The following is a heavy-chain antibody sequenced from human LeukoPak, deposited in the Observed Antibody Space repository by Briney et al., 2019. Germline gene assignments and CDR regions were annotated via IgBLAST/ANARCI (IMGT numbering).Heavy chain of an antibody. CDR1: GYTFTSYD. CDR3: ARAPILWFGELLSNWFDP. V-gene: IGHV1-8*01. CDR2: MNPNSGNT. D-gene: IGHD3-10*01. Sequence: ASVKVSCKASGYTFTSYDINWVRQATGQGLEWMGWMNPNSGNTGYAQKFQGRVTMTRNTSISTAYMELSSLRSEETAVYYCARAPILWFGELLSNWFDPWGQGTLVTVSS. J-gene: IGHJ5*02.